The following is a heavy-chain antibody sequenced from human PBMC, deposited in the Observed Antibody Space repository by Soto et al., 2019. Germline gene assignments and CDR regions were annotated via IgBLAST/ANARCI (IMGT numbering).Heavy chain of an antibody. CDR1: GYTFTSYG. J-gene: IGHJ4*02. V-gene: IGHV1-18*01. Sequence: QVQLVQSGAEVKKPGDSVKVSCKASGYTFTSYGISWVRQAPGQGLEWMGWISAYNGNTNYAQKLQGRVTMTTDTSTSTAYMEVRSLRSDDTAVYFCAREDDYYCSGSYDSWGQGTLVTVSS. CDR3: AREDDYYCSGSYDS. D-gene: IGHD3-10*01. CDR2: ISAYNGNT.